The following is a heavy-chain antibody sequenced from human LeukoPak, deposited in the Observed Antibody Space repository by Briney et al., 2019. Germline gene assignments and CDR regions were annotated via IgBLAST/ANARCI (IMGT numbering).Heavy chain of an antibody. CDR1: GYTSTSYD. D-gene: IGHD2-15*01. Sequence: GASVKVSCKASGYTSTSYDINWVRQATGQGLEWMGWMNPNSGNTGYAQKFQGRVTMTRNTSISTAYMELSSLRSEDTAVYYCASCSGGSCYDPWFDPWGQGTLVTVSS. CDR2: MNPNSGNT. J-gene: IGHJ5*02. CDR3: ASCSGGSCYDPWFDP. V-gene: IGHV1-8*01.